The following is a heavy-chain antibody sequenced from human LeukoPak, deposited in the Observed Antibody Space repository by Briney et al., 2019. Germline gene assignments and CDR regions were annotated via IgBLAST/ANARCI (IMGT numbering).Heavy chain of an antibody. CDR1: GGSFSGYY. D-gene: IGHD1-26*01. J-gene: IGHJ4*02. CDR3: ARVGRVGATGFDY. Sequence: PSETLSLTCAVYGGSFSGYYWSWIRQPPGKGLEWIGEINHSGSTNYNPSLKSRVTISVDRSKNQFSLKLSSVTAADTAVYYCARVGRVGATGFDYWGQGTLVTVSS. CDR2: INHSGST. V-gene: IGHV4-34*01.